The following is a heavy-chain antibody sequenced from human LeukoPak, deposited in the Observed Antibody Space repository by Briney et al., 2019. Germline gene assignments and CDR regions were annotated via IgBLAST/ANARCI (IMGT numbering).Heavy chain of an antibody. D-gene: IGHD1-26*01. J-gene: IGHJ5*01. CDR1: GASISSYY. V-gene: IGHV4-59*01. CDR2: VYYSGSA. CDR3: ASIVGAAVSRTPAFDF. Sequence: PSETLSLTCTVSGASISSYYWNWIRQPPGNGLEWLGYVYYSGSANTNPSLKSHLPISIKTSRNQFFLKLTSVTATESDVDYCASIVGAAVSRTPAFDFWGQGTLFTVSS.